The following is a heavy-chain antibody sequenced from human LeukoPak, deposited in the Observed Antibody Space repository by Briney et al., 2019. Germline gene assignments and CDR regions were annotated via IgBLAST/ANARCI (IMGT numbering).Heavy chain of an antibody. V-gene: IGHV3-7*01. D-gene: IGHD3-3*01. CDR1: GFTFSSYW. CDR3: ARHYYDFWSGYENWFDP. J-gene: IGHJ5*02. CDR2: IKQDGSEK. Sequence: PGGSLRLSCAASGFTFSSYWMSWVRQAPGKGLEWVANIKQDGSEKYYVDSVKGRFTISRVNAKNSLYLQMNSLRAEDTAVYYCARHYYDFWSGYENWFDPWGQGTLVTVSS.